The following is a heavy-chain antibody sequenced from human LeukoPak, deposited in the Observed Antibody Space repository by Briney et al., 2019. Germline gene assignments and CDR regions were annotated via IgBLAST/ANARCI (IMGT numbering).Heavy chain of an antibody. CDR3: AVAYYYGSGDAFDI. D-gene: IGHD3-10*01. J-gene: IGHJ3*02. CDR1: GFTFRSDS. CDR2: INSDSNYI. Sequence: GGSLRLSCAASGFTFRSDSMNWVRQAPGKGLEWVSSINSDSNYIYYADSVQGRFTISRDNAKNSLYLQMNSRRAEDTAVYYCAVAYYYGSGDAFDIWGQGTKVTVSS. V-gene: IGHV3-21*01.